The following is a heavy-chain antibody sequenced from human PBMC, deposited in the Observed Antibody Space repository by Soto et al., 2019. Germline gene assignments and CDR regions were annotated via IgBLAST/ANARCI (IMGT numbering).Heavy chain of an antibody. D-gene: IGHD7-27*01. V-gene: IGHV4-34*08. CDR2: INHSGST. J-gene: IGHJ4*02. Sequence: PSQTLCVTRTVEGGKSIDYYWSWIIKPPGKGLEWIGEINHSGSTNYNPSLKSRVTISVDTSKNQFSLKLSSVTAPDTAVYYCARRSGQGMWAQGTLLTDPS. CDR3: ARRSGQGM. CDR1: GGKSIDYY.